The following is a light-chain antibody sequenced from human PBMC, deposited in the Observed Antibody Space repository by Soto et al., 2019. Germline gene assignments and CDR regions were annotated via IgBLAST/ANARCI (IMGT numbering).Light chain of an antibody. CDR2: DVN. J-gene: IGLJ2*01. CDR1: SSDIGTYHY. V-gene: IGLV2-14*03. Sequence: QSALTQPASVSGSPGQLITISCTGTSSDIGTYHYVSWYQQYPGKAPKLIIFDVNSRPSGVSERFLGSKSGNTASLAVSGLQAEDEADYYCSSYTDSSTVIFGGGTKVNVL. CDR3: SSYTDSSTVI.